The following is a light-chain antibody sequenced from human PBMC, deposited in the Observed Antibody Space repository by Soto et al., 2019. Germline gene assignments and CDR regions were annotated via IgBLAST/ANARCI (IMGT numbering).Light chain of an antibody. CDR1: SSDVGGYDY. CDR2: DVN. CDR3: SSYTSSSTLYV. J-gene: IGLJ1*01. Sequence: QSALTKPASVYGSPGQSITISCPGTSSDVGGYDYVSWYQQHPGKAPKLIIYDVNNRPSGVSNRFSGSKSGNTASLTISGLQAEDEADYYCSSYTSSSTLYVFGTGTKVTVL. V-gene: IGLV2-14*01.